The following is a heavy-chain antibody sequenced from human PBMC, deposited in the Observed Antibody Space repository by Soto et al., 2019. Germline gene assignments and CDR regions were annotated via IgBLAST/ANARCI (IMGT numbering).Heavy chain of an antibody. CDR2: IWYDGSNK. J-gene: IGHJ4*02. CDR3: AREAQNNDFWSGYRRCFDD. D-gene: IGHD3-3*01. V-gene: IGHV3-33*01. CDR1: GFTFSSYG. Sequence: GGSLRLSCAASGFTFSSYGMHWVRQAPGKGLEWVAVIWYDGSNKYYADSVKGRFTISRDNSKNTLYLQMNSLRAEDTAVYYSAREAQNNDFWSGYRRCFDDWGQGTLVTVSS.